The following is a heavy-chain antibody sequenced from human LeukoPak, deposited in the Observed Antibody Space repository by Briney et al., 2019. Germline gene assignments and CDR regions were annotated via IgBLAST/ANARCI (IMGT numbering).Heavy chain of an antibody. CDR1: GFTFSAYA. CDR3: AKGGTESSSSRSGFDI. D-gene: IGHD6-6*01. Sequence: GGSLRLSCAASGFTFSAYAMSWVRQAPGKGLEWVSVISGSGGSTYYADSVKGRFTISGDNSKNTLYLQMNSLRAEDTAVYCCAKGGTESSSSRSGFDIWGQGTMVTVSS. V-gene: IGHV3-23*01. J-gene: IGHJ3*02. CDR2: ISGSGGST.